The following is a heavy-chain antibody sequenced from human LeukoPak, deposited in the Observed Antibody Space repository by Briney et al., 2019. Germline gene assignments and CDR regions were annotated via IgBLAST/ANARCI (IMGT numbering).Heavy chain of an antibody. V-gene: IGHV3-30*04. CDR1: GFTFSSYA. CDR3: TRDPILGAPDYFDY. CDR2: TSPDESLK. Sequence: GGSLRLSCAASGFTFSSYAMHWVRQAPGKGLEWVAVTSPDESLKFYGDSVKGRFTISRDNSKNTMYLQMNNLREEDTAVYYCTRDPILGAPDYFDYWGQGTLVTVSS. D-gene: IGHD1-26*01. J-gene: IGHJ4*02.